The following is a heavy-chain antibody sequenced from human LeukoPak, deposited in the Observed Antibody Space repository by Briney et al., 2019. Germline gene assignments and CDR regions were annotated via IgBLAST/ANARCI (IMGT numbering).Heavy chain of an antibody. D-gene: IGHD6-13*01. V-gene: IGHV3-30-3*01. J-gene: IGHJ4*02. CDR1: GFTFSSYA. Sequence: QSGGSLRLSCAASGFTFSSYAMHWVRQAPGKGLEWVAVISYDGSNKYYADSVKGRFTISRDNSKNTLYLQMNSLRAEDTAVYYCARGPLKGAAGTFYYFDYWGQGTLVTVSS. CDR3: ARGPLKGAAGTFYYFDY. CDR2: ISYDGSNK.